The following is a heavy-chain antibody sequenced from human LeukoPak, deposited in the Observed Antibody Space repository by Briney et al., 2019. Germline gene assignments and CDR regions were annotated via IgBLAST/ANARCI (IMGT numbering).Heavy chain of an antibody. J-gene: IGHJ4*02. CDR2: ISSSGSTI. CDR3: ARKWEYYFDY. D-gene: IGHD1-26*01. CDR1: GFTFSSYE. Sequence: PGGSLRLSCAASGFTFSSYEMNWVRQAPGKGLEWVSYISSSGSTIYYADSVKGRFTISRDNVKNSLYLQLNSLRAEDTAVYYCARKWEYYFDYWGQGTLVTVSS. V-gene: IGHV3-48*03.